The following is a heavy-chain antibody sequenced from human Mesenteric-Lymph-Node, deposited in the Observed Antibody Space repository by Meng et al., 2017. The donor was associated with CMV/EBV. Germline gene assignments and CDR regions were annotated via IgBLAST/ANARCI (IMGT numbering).Heavy chain of an antibody. Sequence: SVKVSCKASGGTFSSYAISWVRQAPGQGLEWMGGIIPIFGTANYAQKFQGRVTITTDESTSTAYMELSSLGSEDTAVYYCARDRQSYCSSTSCYVGFDYWGQGTLVTVSS. CDR1: GGTFSSYA. J-gene: IGHJ4*02. V-gene: IGHV1-69*05. CDR2: IIPIFGTA. D-gene: IGHD2-2*01. CDR3: ARDRQSYCSSTSCYVGFDY.